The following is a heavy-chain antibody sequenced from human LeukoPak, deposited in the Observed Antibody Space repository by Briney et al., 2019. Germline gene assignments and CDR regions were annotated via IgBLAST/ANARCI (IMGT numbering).Heavy chain of an antibody. CDR2: IWYDGSNK. V-gene: IGHV3-33*06. J-gene: IGHJ4*02. Sequence: GGSPRLSCAASGFTFSSYGMHWVRQAPGKGLEWVAVIWYDGSNKYYADSVKGRFTISRDNSKNTLYLQMNSLRAEDTAVYYCAKDTFRSSGPGYWGQGTLVTVSS. CDR3: AKDTFRSSGPGY. D-gene: IGHD6-19*01. CDR1: GFTFSSYG.